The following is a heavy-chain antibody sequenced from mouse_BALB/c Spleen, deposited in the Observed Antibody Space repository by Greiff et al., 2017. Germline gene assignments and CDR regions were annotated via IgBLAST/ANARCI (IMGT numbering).Heavy chain of an antibody. CDR2: ISSGGGST. Sequence: EVNLVESGGGLVKPGGSLKLSCAASGFAFSSYDMSWVRQTPEKRLEWVAYISSGGGSTYYPDTVKGRFTISRDNAKNTLYLQMSSLKSEDTAMYYCARHEFTTNYAMDYWGQGTSVTVSS. V-gene: IGHV5-12-1*01. CDR1: GFAFSSYD. CDR3: ARHEFTTNYAMDY. D-gene: IGHD1-1*01. J-gene: IGHJ4*01.